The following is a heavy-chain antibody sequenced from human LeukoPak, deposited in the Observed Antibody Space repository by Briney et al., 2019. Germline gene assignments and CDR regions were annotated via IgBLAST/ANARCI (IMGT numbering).Heavy chain of an antibody. J-gene: IGHJ4*02. V-gene: IGHV1-2*02. CDR2: INPNSGGA. D-gene: IGHD3-9*01. Sequence: ASVKVSRKASGYMFTGHFLHWVRQAPGQGLEWMGWINPNSGGANYAQKFQGRVTMTGDTSISTAYMELTRLRSDDTAMYYCARALRTNILTTDYWGQGTLVTVSS. CDR1: GYMFTGHF. CDR3: ARALRTNILTTDY.